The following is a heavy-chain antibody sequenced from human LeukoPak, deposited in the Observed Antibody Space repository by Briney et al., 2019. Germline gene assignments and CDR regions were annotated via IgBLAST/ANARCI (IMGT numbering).Heavy chain of an antibody. CDR1: GFTFNSYN. CDR3: ATGYADYGGAADY. V-gene: IGHV3-53*01. CDR2: IHSGGST. D-gene: IGHD4-17*01. J-gene: IGHJ4*02. Sequence: QPGGSLRLSCAGSGFTFNSYNMNWVRQAPGKGLEWVSLIHSGGSTYYADSVKGRFTISRDNPKNTLYLQMTSLRAEDTAVYYCATGYADYGGAADYWGQGTLVTVSS.